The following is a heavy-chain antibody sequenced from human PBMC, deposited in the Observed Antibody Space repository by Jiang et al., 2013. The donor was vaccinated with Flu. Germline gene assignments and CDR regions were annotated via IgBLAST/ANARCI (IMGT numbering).Heavy chain of an antibody. CDR1: GGTFSSYA. CDR3: AREPGVWHWHRHFDY. D-gene: IGHD6-6*01. V-gene: IGHV1-69*04. J-gene: IGHJ4*02. Sequence: SGAEVKKPGSSVKVSCKASGGTFSSYAISWVRQAPGQGLEWMGRIIPILGIANYAQKFQGRVTITADKSTSTAYMELSSLRSEDTAVYYCAREPGVWHWHRHFDYWGQGTLVTVSS. CDR2: IIPILGIA.